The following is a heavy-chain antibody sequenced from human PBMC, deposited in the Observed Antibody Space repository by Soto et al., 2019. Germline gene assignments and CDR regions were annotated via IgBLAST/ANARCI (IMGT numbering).Heavy chain of an antibody. J-gene: IGHJ5*02. CDR3: ARNSGSYYRWFDP. Sequence: SSETLSLTCAVSGGSISSGGYSWSWIRQPPGKGLEWIGYIYHSGSTYYNPSLKSRVTISVDRSKTQFSLKLSSVTAADTAVYYCARNSGSYYRWFDPWGQGTLVTVSS. D-gene: IGHD1-26*01. CDR2: IYHSGST. V-gene: IGHV4-30-2*01. CDR1: GGSISSGGYS.